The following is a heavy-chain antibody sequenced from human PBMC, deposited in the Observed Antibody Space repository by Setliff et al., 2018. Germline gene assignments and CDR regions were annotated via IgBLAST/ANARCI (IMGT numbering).Heavy chain of an antibody. D-gene: IGHD3-10*01. J-gene: IGHJ4*02. CDR1: GYTLTELS. V-gene: IGHV1-24*01. Sequence: ASVKVSCKVSGYTLTELSMHWVRQAPGKGLEWMGGFDPEDGETIYAQKFQGRVTMTEDTSTDTAYMELSSLRSEDTAVYYCAPLTRLYGSGSYPFGYWGQGTLVTVSS. CDR2: FDPEDGET. CDR3: APLTRLYGSGSYPFGY.